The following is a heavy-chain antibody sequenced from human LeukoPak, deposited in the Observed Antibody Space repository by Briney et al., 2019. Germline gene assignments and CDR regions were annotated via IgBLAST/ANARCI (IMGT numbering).Heavy chain of an antibody. CDR3: ALMALNGGKGIDY. D-gene: IGHD5-24*01. CDR2: MNPNSGNT. J-gene: IGHJ4*02. V-gene: IGHV1-8*01. Sequence: ASVKVSCKASGYTFTSYDINWVRQATGQGLEWMGWMNPNSGNTGYAQKFQGRVTMTRNTSISTAYMELSSLRSEHTAVYYCALMALNGGKGIDYWGQGTLVTVSS. CDR1: GYTFTSYD.